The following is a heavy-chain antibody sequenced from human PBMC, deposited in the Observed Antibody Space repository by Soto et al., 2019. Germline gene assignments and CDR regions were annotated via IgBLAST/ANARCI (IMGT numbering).Heavy chain of an antibody. D-gene: IGHD2-21*01. V-gene: IGHV4-31*03. J-gene: IGHJ5*02. CDR1: GGSISSGGYY. CDR3: ARELGGGADNGFDP. CDR2: IYYSGST. Sequence: QVQLQESGPGLVKPSQTLSLTCTVSGGSISSGGYYWSWIRQHPGKGLEWIGYIYYSGSTYYNPARKRRVTXXVXTXXNQFSLKLSSVTAADTAVYYCARELGGGADNGFDPWGQGTLVTVSS.